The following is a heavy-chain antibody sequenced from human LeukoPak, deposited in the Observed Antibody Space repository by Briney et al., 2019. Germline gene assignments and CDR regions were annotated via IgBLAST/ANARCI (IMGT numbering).Heavy chain of an antibody. CDR2: INWNGGST. CDR3: ARATKPRGYSYGYEDY. J-gene: IGHJ4*02. D-gene: IGHD5-18*01. CDR1: GFTFDDYG. Sequence: GGPLRLSCAASGFTFDDYGMSGVRQAPGKGREGVSGINWNGGSTGYADSVKGRFTISRDNAKNSLYLQMNSLRAEDTALYYCARATKPRGYSYGYEDYWGQGTLVTVSS. V-gene: IGHV3-20*04.